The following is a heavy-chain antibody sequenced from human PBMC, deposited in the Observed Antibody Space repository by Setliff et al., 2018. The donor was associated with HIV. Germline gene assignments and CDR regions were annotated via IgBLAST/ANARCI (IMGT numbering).Heavy chain of an antibody. D-gene: IGHD1-7*01. V-gene: IGHV3-49*04. CDR2: IRSKAYGGTT. CDR1: GFTFGDYG. Sequence: GGSLRLSCTTSGFTFGDYGMSWVRQAPGKGLEWVGFIRSKAYGGTTEYAASVKGRFTISRDDSKSIAYLQMNSLKTEDTAVYYCTRGGTGTTYDYWGQGTLVTVSS. J-gene: IGHJ4*02. CDR3: TRGGTGTTYDY.